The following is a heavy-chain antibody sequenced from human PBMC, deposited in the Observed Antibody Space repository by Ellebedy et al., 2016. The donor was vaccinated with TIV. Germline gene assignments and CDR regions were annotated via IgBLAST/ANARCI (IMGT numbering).Heavy chain of an antibody. D-gene: IGHD2-21*01. Sequence: AASVKVSCKASGYAFTNYGLSWVRQAPGQGLEWMGWISGYNGYTNYVQKLHDRVTITADTSTSTAYMGLRSLRSDDTAMYYCARDQASIVATAGFDYWGQGSLVTVSS. CDR2: ISGYNGYT. CDR3: ARDQASIVATAGFDY. V-gene: IGHV1-18*04. CDR1: GYAFTNYG. J-gene: IGHJ4*02.